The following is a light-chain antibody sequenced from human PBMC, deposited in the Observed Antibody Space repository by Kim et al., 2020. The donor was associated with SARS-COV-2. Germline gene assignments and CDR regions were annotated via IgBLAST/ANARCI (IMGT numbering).Light chain of an antibody. CDR3: QAWDSSPTV. J-gene: IGLJ3*02. V-gene: IGLV3-1*01. CDR1: KLGDKY. CDR2: QHT. Sequence: SYELTQPPSVSVSPGQTASITCSGSKLGDKYAYWYQKKPGQAPVLVIYQHTKRPSGIPQRFSGSSSGNTATLTISRAQTMDEADYYCQAWDSSPTVFGGGTQLTVL.